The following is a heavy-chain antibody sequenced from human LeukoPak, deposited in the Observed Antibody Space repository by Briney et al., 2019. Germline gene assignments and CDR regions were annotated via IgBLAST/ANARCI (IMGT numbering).Heavy chain of an antibody. CDR2: IYNGVNT. J-gene: IGHJ5*02. CDR3: ARSRAFNSGAFDP. V-gene: IGHV4-61*01. CDR1: GASVSNASY. D-gene: IGHD1-26*01. Sequence: SETLSLTCTVSGASVSNASYWTWIRQPPGKGVEWIAHIYNGVNTNYNPSLKSRVTISVDTSKNQFSPRLNSVTAADTAVYYCARSRAFNSGAFDPWGQGSLVTVSS.